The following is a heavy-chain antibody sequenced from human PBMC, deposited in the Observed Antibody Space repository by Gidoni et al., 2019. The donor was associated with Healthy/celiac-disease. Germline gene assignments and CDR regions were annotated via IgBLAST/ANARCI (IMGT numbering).Heavy chain of an antibody. V-gene: IGHV3-11*01. D-gene: IGHD5-12*01. J-gene: IGHJ6*03. Sequence: QVQLVESGGGLVKPGGSLRLSCAASGFTFSHYYMSWIRQAPGKGLEWVSYISSSGSTIYYADSVKGRFTISRDNAKNSLYLQMNSLRAEDTAVYYCARVVAMATSRGTYNYFYYMDVWGKGTTVTISS. CDR3: ARVVAMATSRGTYNYFYYMDV. CDR2: ISSSGSTI. CDR1: GFTFSHYY.